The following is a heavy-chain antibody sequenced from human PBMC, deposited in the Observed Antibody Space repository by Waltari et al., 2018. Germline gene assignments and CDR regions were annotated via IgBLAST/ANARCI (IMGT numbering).Heavy chain of an antibody. CDR2: ISHSGST. CDR3: ARSRPGIAAAGLDY. V-gene: IGHV4-59*01. Sequence: QVQLEESGPGLVKPLETLSLTCSVSGGSISSYYWSWIRQPPGKGLEWIGYISHSGSTSYNPSLESRVTMSVDMSKNQFSLKLSSVTAADTAVYYCARSRPGIAAAGLDYWGQGTLVTVSS. J-gene: IGHJ4*02. D-gene: IGHD6-13*01. CDR1: GGSISSYY.